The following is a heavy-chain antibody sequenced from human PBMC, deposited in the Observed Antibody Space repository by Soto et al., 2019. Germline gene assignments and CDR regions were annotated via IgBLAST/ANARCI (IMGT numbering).Heavy chain of an antibody. CDR1: GYTFTSYD. V-gene: IGHV1-8*01. CDR2: MNPNSGNT. CDR3: ARPIYGGYYYYYGMDV. J-gene: IGHJ6*02. D-gene: IGHD4-17*01. Sequence: QVQLVQSGAEVKKPGASVKVSCKASGYTFTSYDINWVRQATGQGLEWMGWMNPNSGNTGYAQKFQGRATMTRNTSISTAYMELSSLSSEDTAVYYCARPIYGGYYYYYGMDVWCQGTTVTVSS.